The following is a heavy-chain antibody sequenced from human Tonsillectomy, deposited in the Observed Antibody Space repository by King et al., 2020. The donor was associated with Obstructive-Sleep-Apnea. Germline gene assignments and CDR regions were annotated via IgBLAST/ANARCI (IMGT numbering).Heavy chain of an antibody. CDR3: ARGMPYYYDSSGTFDY. CDR1: GFTFRSYS. D-gene: IGHD3-22*01. Sequence: VQLVESGGGLVQPGGSLRLSCAASGFTFRSYSMNWVRQAPGKGLEWVSYISSSSSTIYYADSVKGRFTISRDNAKNSLYLQMNSLRAGDTAVYYCARGMPYYYDSSGTFDYWGQGTLVTVSS. CDR2: ISSSSSTI. J-gene: IGHJ4*02. V-gene: IGHV3-48*04.